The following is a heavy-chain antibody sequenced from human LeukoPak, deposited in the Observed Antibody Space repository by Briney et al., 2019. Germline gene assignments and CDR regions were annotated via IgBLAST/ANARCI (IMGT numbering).Heavy chain of an antibody. J-gene: IGHJ4*02. CDR3: APLGLLRGAGFNLATHFDF. Sequence: SETLSLTCAVSGGSISSGGYSWSWIRQPPGKGLEWIGYIYHSGSTYYNPSLKSRVTISVDRSKNQFTLSLTSVTAADTAVYYCAPLGLLRGAGFNLATHFDFWGQGTLVTVSS. CDR2: IYHSGST. CDR1: GGSISSGGYS. V-gene: IGHV4-30-2*01. D-gene: IGHD1-26*01.